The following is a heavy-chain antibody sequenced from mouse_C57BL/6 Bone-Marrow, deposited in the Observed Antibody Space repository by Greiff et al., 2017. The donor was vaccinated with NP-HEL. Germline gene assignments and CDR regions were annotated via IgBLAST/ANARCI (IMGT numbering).Heavy chain of an antibody. J-gene: IGHJ2*01. CDR2: IYPGDGDT. D-gene: IGHD1-1*01. CDR1: GYAFSSSW. Sequence: VKLMESGPELVKPGASVKISCKASGYAFSSSWMNWVKQRPGKGLEWIGRIYPGDGDTNYNGKFKGKATLTADKSSSTAYMQLSSLTSEDSAVYFCARSPLYYGSSYGFDYWGQGTTLTVSS. CDR3: ARSPLYYGSSYGFDY. V-gene: IGHV1-82*01.